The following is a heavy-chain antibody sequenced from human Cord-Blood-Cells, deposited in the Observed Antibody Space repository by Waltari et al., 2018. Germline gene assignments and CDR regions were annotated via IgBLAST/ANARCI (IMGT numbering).Heavy chain of an antibody. CDR1: GGTFSSYA. J-gene: IGHJ3*01. D-gene: IGHD5-12*01. V-gene: IGHV1-69*09. CDR3: ARDMGSGYDFTL. Sequence: QVQLVQSGAEVKKPGSSVKVSCKASGGTFSSYAISWVRQAPGQGLEWMGRIIPILGIANYAQKFQGRVTITADKSTSTAYMELSSLRSEDTAVYYCARDMGSGYDFTLWGQGTMVTVSS. CDR2: IIPILGIA.